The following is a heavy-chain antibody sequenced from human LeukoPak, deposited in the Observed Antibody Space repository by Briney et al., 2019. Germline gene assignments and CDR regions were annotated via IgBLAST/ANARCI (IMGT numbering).Heavy chain of an antibody. Sequence: PGGSLRLSCAASGFTLSSYGMHWVRQAPGKGLEWVAVIWYDGSNKYYADSVKGRFTISRDNSKNTLYLQMNSLRAEDTAMYYCARNILFAFDIWGQGTMVTVSS. J-gene: IGHJ3*02. CDR1: GFTLSSYG. D-gene: IGHD2/OR15-2a*01. CDR3: ARNILFAFDI. CDR2: IWYDGSNK. V-gene: IGHV3-33*01.